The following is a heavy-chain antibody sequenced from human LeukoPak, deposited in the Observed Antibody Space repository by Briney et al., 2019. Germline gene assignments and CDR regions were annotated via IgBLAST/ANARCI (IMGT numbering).Heavy chain of an antibody. Sequence: QSGGSLRLSCAASGFIFSAYAMSWVRQAPGQGLEWVSVIGTGGETHCADSVRGRFTISRNNFKNTLYLQMNSLRAEDTAVYYCAKRVTVTTKYFDSWGQGTLVTVSS. J-gene: IGHJ4*02. V-gene: IGHV3-23*01. CDR3: AKRVTVTTKYFDS. CDR1: GFIFSAYA. D-gene: IGHD4-17*01. CDR2: IGTGGET.